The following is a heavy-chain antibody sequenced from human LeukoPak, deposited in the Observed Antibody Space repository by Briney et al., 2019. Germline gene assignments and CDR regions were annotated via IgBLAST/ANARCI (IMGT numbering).Heavy chain of an antibody. CDR3: ATGDYDFWSGSY. J-gene: IGHJ4*02. Sequence: GESLRLSCAASGFTFSDHYMDWVRQAPGKGLEWVGRTRNKANSYTTEYAASVKGRFTISRDDSKNSLYLQMNSLKTEDTAVYYCATGDYDFWSGSYWGQGTLVTVSS. V-gene: IGHV3-72*01. D-gene: IGHD3-3*01. CDR2: TRNKANSYTT. CDR1: GFTFSDHY.